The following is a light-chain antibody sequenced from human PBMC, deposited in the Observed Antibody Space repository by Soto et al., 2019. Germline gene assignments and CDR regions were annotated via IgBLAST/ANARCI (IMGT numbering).Light chain of an antibody. CDR2: EVT. CDR1: SSDVGANNY. J-gene: IGLJ2*01. V-gene: IGLV2-8*01. CDR3: STFGGTKV. Sequence: QSAPTQPPSASGSPGQSVTISCTGSSSDVGANNYVSWYQQHPGKAPKLIIYEVTKRPSGVPDRFSGSKSGNTASLTVSGLQAEDEADYYCSTFGGTKVFGGGTKL.